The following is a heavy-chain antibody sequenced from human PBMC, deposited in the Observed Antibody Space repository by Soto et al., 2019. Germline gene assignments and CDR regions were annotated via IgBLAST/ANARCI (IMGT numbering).Heavy chain of an antibody. CDR2: INHSGST. CDR1: GGSFSGYY. CDR3: ARGRVTMVRGVIGIYNWFDP. V-gene: IGHV4-34*01. Sequence: SETLSLTCAVYGGSFSGYYWSWIRQPPGKGLEWIGEINHSGSTNYNPSLKSRVTISVDTSKNQFSLKLSSVTAADTAVYYCARGRVTMVRGVIGIYNWFDPWGQGTLVTVS. D-gene: IGHD3-10*01. J-gene: IGHJ5*02.